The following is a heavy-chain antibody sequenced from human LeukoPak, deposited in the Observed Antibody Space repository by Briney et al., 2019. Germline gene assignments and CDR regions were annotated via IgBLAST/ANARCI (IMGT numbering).Heavy chain of an antibody. D-gene: IGHD3-22*01. CDR3: ARDSYYYDSSGYYYVLGFDY. V-gene: IGHV3-7*01. J-gene: IGHJ4*02. CDR1: GFTFSSRDW. CDR2: IKQDGSEK. Sequence: GGSLRLSCVASGFTFSSRDWMTWVRQAPGKGLEWVANIKQDGSEKNYVDSVKGRFTISRDNAKNSVDLQMNSLRAEDTAVYYCARDSYYYDSSGYYYVLGFDYWGQGTLVTVSS.